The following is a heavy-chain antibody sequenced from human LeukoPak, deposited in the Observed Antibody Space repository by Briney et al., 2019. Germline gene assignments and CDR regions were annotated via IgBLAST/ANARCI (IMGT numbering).Heavy chain of an antibody. V-gene: IGHV1-8*01. Sequence: GASVKVSCKASGYTFTSYDINWVRQATGQGLEWMGWMNPNSGNTGYAQKFQGRVTMTRNTSISTAYMELSSLRSEDTAVYYCARDYGDHYYYYGMDVWGQGTTVTASS. J-gene: IGHJ6*02. CDR3: ARDYGDHYYYYGMDV. CDR1: GYTFTSYD. D-gene: IGHD4-17*01. CDR2: MNPNSGNT.